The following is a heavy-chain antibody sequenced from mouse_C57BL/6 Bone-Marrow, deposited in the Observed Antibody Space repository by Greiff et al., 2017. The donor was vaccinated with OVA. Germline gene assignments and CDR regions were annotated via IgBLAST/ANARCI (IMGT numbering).Heavy chain of an antibody. CDR2: IDPSDSYT. Sequence: VQLQQSGAELVMPGASVKLSCKASGYTFTSYWMHWVKQRPGQGLEWIGEIDPSDSYTNYNQKFKGKSTLTVDKSSSTAYMQLSSLTSEDSAVYYCARYDGYPDYWGQGTTLTVSS. D-gene: IGHD2-3*01. CDR1: GYTFTSYW. CDR3: ARYDGYPDY. V-gene: IGHV1-69*01. J-gene: IGHJ2*01.